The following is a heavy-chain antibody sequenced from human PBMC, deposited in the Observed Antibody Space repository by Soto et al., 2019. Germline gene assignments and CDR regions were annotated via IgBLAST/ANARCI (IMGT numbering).Heavy chain of an antibody. J-gene: IGHJ4*02. CDR1: GFTFDDYT. CDR2: ISWDGGSK. CDR3: AKPFDPYYYDSSGYYFDYFDY. Sequence: EVQLVESGGVVVQPGGSLRLSCAASGFTFDDYTMHWVRQAPGKGLEWVSLISWDGGSKYYADSVKVRFTISRDNSKNSLYLQMNSLRTEDTALYYCAKPFDPYYYDSSGYYFDYFDYWGQGNLVTVSS. V-gene: IGHV3-43*01. D-gene: IGHD3-22*01.